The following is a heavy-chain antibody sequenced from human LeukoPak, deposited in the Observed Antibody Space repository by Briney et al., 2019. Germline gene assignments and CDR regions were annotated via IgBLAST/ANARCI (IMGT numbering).Heavy chain of an antibody. V-gene: IGHV4-59*12. CDR2: IYYSGTT. CDR3: ARPRITMVRGVGYDY. CDR1: GGSISSYY. D-gene: IGHD3-10*01. J-gene: IGHJ4*02. Sequence: SETLSLTCTVSGGSISSYYWSWIRQPPGKGLEWIGYIYYSGTTNYNPSLKSRVTISVDTSKNQFSLKLSSVTAADTAVYYCARPRITMVRGVGYDYWGQGTLVTVSS.